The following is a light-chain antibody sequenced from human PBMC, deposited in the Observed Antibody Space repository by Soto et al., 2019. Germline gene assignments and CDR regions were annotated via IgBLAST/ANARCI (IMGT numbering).Light chain of an antibody. V-gene: IGKV3-20*01. CDR3: QQYGSSPET. CDR1: QTVRNNY. CDR2: DVS. Sequence: VMTQSPLSLPVTLGQPPSISCRASQTVRNNYLAWYQQKPGQAPRLLIYDVSSRATGIPDRFSGGGSGTDFTLTISRLEPEDFAVYYCQQYGSSPETFGQGTKVDI. J-gene: IGKJ1*01.